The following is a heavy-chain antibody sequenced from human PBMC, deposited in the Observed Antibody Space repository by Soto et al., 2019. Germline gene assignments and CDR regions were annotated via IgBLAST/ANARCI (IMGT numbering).Heavy chain of an antibody. CDR3: ARDTGIAVAGTNYYYYGMDV. CDR2: INPNSGGT. Sequence: ASVKVSCKASGYTFTGYYMHWVRQAPGQGLEWMGWINPNSGGTNYAQKFQGWVTMTRDTSISTAYMELSRLRSDDTAVYYCARDTGIAVAGTNYYYYGMDVWGQGTTVTVSS. CDR1: GYTFTGYY. J-gene: IGHJ6*02. D-gene: IGHD6-19*01. V-gene: IGHV1-2*04.